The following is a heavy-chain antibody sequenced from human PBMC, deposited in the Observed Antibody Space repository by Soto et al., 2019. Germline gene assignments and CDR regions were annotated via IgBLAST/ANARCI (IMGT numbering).Heavy chain of an antibody. D-gene: IGHD2-2*01. J-gene: IGHJ5*02. CDR1: GYTFTSYG. V-gene: IGHV1-18*01. CDR3: ARTYCISTSCYFFVSGWFDP. CDR2: ISAYNGNT. Sequence: QVQLVQSGAEVKKPGASVKVSCKASGYTFTSYGISWVRQAPGQGLEWMGWISAYNGNTNYAQKLQGRVTMTTDTSTSTAYMELRSLRSDDTAVYYCARTYCISTSCYFFVSGWFDPWGQGTMVTVSS.